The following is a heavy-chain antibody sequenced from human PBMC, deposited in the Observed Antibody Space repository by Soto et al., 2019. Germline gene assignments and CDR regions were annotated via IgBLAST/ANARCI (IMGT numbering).Heavy chain of an antibody. CDR1: GFTLTNYA. V-gene: IGHV3-23*01. J-gene: IGHJ3*01. CDR3: EGSWT. D-gene: IGHD5-12*01. Sequence: EVQLLVSGGGSAQPGGSLRLSCEVSGFTLTNYAMSWVRQTPVKGLEWVSQISASGDRTYYADSVKGRFTISKDFSKNTLSLQMNSLRGEDSAVYHCEGSWTWGQGTMVTVSS. CDR2: ISASGDRT.